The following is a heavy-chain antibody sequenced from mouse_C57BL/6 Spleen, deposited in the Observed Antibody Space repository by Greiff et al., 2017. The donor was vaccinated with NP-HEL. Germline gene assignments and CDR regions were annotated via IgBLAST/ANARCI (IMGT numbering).Heavy chain of an antibody. CDR2: IYPGSGST. CDR1: GYTFTSYW. CDR3: ARFRSDYDLDY. V-gene: IGHV1-55*01. J-gene: IGHJ4*01. Sequence: QVQLQQPGAELVKPGASVKMSCKASGYTFTSYWITWVKQRPGQGLEWIGDIYPGSGSTNYNEKFKSKATLTVDTSSSTAYMQLSSRTSEDSAVYYCARFRSDYDLDYWGQGTSVTVSS. D-gene: IGHD2-4*01.